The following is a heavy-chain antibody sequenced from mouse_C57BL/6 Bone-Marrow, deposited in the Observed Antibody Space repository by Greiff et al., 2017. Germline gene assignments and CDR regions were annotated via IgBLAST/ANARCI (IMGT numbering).Heavy chain of an antibody. V-gene: IGHV1-76*01. CDR3: ARNLLPHFAY. CDR2: IYPGSGNT. D-gene: IGHD2-10*01. CDR1: GYTFTDYY. Sequence: QVQLQQSGAELVRPGASVKLSCKASGYTFTDYYINWVKQRPGQGLEWIARIYPGSGNTYYNEKFKGKATLTAEKSSSTAYMQLSSLTSEDSAVYCCARNLLPHFAYWGQGTTITVSA. J-gene: IGHJ2*01.